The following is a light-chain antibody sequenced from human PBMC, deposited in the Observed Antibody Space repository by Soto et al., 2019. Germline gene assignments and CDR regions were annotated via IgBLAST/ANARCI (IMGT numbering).Light chain of an antibody. Sequence: DIQMTQSPSSLSASVGDRVTITCRASQGIRNDVGWYQQRPGNAPKRLIYAASTLQSGVPSHFSGIGFGTELTLTISGLQAEDSGTYYCLQYHSFPRTFGRGTNVEVK. CDR3: LQYHSFPRT. V-gene: IGKV1-17*01. CDR2: AAS. CDR1: QGIRND. J-gene: IGKJ1*01.